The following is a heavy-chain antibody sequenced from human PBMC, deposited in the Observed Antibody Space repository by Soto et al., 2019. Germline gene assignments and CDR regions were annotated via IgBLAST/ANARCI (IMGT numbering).Heavy chain of an antibody. V-gene: IGHV1-2*02. D-gene: IGHD2-2*01. J-gene: IGHJ5*02. Sequence: ASVKVTCKASGYTFTGYYMHWVRQAPGQGLEWMGWINPNSGGTNYAQKFQGRVTMTRDTSISTAYMELSRLGSDDTAVYYCARGGDCSSTSCYDWFVTSGQGTLVTVSS. CDR1: GYTFTGYY. CDR2: INPNSGGT. CDR3: ARGGDCSSTSCYDWFVT.